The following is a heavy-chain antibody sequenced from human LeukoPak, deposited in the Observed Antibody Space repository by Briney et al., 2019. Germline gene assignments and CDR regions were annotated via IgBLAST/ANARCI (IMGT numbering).Heavy chain of an antibody. CDR2: LSGSGDKT. CDR1: GFPFSTYG. Sequence: GGSLRLSCAAPGFPFSTYGMSWVRQAPGNGLEWVSALSGSGDKTFYIDSVKGRFTISRDNSKNTLYLQLNSLRAEDTAVYYCAKDLHWGLDYWGQGALVTVSS. D-gene: IGHD7-27*01. CDR3: AKDLHWGLDY. V-gene: IGHV3-23*01. J-gene: IGHJ4*02.